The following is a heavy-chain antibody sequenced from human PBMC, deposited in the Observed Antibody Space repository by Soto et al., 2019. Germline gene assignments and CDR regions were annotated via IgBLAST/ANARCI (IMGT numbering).Heavy chain of an antibody. V-gene: IGHV4-39*01. CDR1: GGSISSSSYY. J-gene: IGHJ5*02. D-gene: IGHD2-8*01. CDR2: IYYSGST. Sequence: PSETLSLTCTVSGGSISSSSYYWGWIRQPPGKGLEWIGSIYYSGSTYYNPSLKSRVTISVDTSKNQFSLKLSSVTAADTAVYYCARPYCTNGVCYSPDNWFDPWGQGTLVTVSS. CDR3: ARPYCTNGVCYSPDNWFDP.